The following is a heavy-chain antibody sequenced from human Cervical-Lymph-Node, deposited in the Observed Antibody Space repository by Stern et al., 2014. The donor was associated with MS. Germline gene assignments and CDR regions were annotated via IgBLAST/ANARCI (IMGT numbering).Heavy chain of an antibody. J-gene: IGHJ4*02. V-gene: IGHV4-30-4*01. CDR1: GDSINSGDFH. CDR3: ARMKTGLRENRGFDF. Sequence: QLQLQESGPGLVKPSETLSLTCTVSGDSINSGDFHWSWVRQSPGKGLEWIGYIYYSGRNSNNPSLKIRVTMSIDTSTNQFSLNLTSVTAADTALYYCARMKTGLRENRGFDFWGQGTQVTVSS. D-gene: IGHD4-17*01. CDR2: IYYSGRN.